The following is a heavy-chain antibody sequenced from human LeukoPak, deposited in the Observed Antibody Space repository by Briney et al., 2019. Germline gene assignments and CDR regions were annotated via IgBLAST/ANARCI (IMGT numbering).Heavy chain of an antibody. D-gene: IGHD3-16*01. J-gene: IGHJ6*03. CDR2: INPNSGGT. CDR3: ARDLRDDYVWGSPTNTMDV. CDR1: GYTFTNYG. V-gene: IGHV1-2*02. Sequence: ASVKVSCKASGYTFTNYGISWVRQAPGQGLEWMGWINPNSGGTNYAQKFQGRVTMTRDTSISTAYMELSRLRSDDTAVYYCARDLRDDYVWGSPTNTMDVWGKGTTVTVSS.